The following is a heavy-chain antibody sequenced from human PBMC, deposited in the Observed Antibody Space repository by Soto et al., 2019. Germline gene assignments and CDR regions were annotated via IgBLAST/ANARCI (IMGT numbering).Heavy chain of an antibody. V-gene: IGHV1-3*01. CDR1: GYTFTSYA. CDR2: INAGNGNT. J-gene: IGHJ6*02. CDR3: ARSATVVVTAIGWAYYYYGMDV. Sequence: QVQLVQSGAEVKKPGASVKVSCKASGYTFTSYAMHWVRQAPGQRLEWMGWINAGNGNTKYSQKFQGRVTITRDTSASTAYMELSSLRSEDTAVYYCARSATVVVTAIGWAYYYYGMDVWGQGTTVTVSS. D-gene: IGHD2-21*02.